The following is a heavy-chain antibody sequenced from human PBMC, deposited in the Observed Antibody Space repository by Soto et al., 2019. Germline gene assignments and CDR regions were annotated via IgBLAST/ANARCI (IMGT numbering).Heavy chain of an antibody. Sequence: SSVKVSCKASGYTFTSYDINWVRQATGQGLEWMGWMNPNSGKANYAQKFQGRVTMTADNSTSTAYMELSSLRSEDTAVYYCARDGQNTPHYTQQLVHAPHYYYYYYYMDVWGKGTTVTVSS. CDR3: ARDGQNTPHYTQQLVHAPHYYYYYYYMDV. V-gene: IGHV1-8*01. D-gene: IGHD6-13*01. CDR1: GYTFTSYD. J-gene: IGHJ6*03. CDR2: MNPNSGKA.